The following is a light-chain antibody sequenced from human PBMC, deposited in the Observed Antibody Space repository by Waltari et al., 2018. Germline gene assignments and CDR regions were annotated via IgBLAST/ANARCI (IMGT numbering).Light chain of an antibody. CDR2: ATA. V-gene: IGKV3-20*01. CDR1: QSIRRT. J-gene: IGKJ1*01. CDR3: QHYLRLPVT. Sequence: EIVLTQSPGPLSLSPGERATLSCRASQSIRRTLVWYEKKPGQAPRLLIYATATSATGIPGGFSGSGSGTDFSLTISRLEPEDFGGYYCQHYLRLPVTFGQVKKG.